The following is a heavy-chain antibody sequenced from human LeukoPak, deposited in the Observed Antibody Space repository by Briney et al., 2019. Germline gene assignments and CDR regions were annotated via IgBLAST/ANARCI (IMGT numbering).Heavy chain of an antibody. Sequence: GRSLRLSCAASGFTLSYYGMHWVRQAPGKGLEWVALIWSDGSNENYADSVKGRFTISRDTSRNMLYLQMHSLRAEDTAVYYCARDADTSGSYWYFDLWGRGTQVTVSS. CDR1: GFTLSYYG. CDR3: ARDADTSGSYWYFDL. CDR2: IWSDGSNE. D-gene: IGHD3-22*01. V-gene: IGHV3-33*01. J-gene: IGHJ2*01.